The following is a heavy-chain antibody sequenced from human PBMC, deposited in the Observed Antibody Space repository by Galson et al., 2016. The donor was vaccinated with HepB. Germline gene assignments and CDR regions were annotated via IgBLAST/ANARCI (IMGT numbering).Heavy chain of an antibody. CDR3: ARGRGISYYGFCSGYSLDY. J-gene: IGHJ4*02. D-gene: IGHD3-3*01. CDR1: GYTFTSYD. V-gene: IGHV1-8*01. Sequence: SVKVSCKASGYTFTSYDINWVRQATGQGLEWMGWMNPNSDNSGYAQRFQGRVTMTRHTSMSTAYMELSSLRSDDTAVYFCARGRGISYYGFCSGYSLDYWGQGTLVTVSS. CDR2: MNPNSDNS.